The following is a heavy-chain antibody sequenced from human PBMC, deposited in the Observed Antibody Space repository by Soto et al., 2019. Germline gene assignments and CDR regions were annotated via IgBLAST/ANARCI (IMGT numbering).Heavy chain of an antibody. Sequence: ASVKVSCKASGYTFTSYAMHWVRQAPGQGLEWMGWINPYSGGTNYAQKFQGWVTLTRDTSTSTAYMEYSRLRSDDTAVFYCAREKLYSGDDYLYDYSGMDVWGQGTTVTVSS. J-gene: IGHJ6*02. CDR3: AREKLYSGDDYLYDYSGMDV. CDR1: GYTFTSYA. CDR2: INPYSGGT. D-gene: IGHD5-12*01. V-gene: IGHV1-2*04.